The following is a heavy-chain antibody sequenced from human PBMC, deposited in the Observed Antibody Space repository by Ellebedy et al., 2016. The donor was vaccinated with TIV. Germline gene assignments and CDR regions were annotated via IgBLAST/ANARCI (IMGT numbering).Heavy chain of an antibody. CDR1: GGSITSGDYS. CDR2: MYHSGNT. D-gene: IGHD3-22*01. CDR3: ARGNYYGSTGSHFDF. Sequence: MPSETLSLTCTVSGGSITSGDYSWTWIRQPPGKGLESLGYMYHSGNTYYNPSLKSRVTMSLDRSKNQVSLKLNSVTAADTAVYYCARGNYYGSTGSHFDFWGQGTLVTVSS. V-gene: IGHV4-30-2*01. J-gene: IGHJ4*02.